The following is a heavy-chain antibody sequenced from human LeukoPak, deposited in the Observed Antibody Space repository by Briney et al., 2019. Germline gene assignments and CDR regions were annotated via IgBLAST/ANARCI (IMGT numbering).Heavy chain of an antibody. V-gene: IGHV3-48*03. CDR2: TTTSGGFK. CDR1: GFIFSNYE. J-gene: IGHJ3*02. CDR3: AREIPMVKWDALDI. D-gene: IGHD3-10*01. Sequence: SLTLSCAASGFIFSNYEMNWVHRAPGKGLEWISYTTTSGGFKIYADSVKGRFTISRDNAKNSLYLQLNSLRAEDTGRYYCAREIPMVKWDALDIWGQGTMVTVSS.